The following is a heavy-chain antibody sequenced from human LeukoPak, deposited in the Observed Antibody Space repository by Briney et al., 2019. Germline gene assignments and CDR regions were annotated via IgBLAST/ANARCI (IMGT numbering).Heavy chain of an antibody. J-gene: IGHJ3*02. V-gene: IGHV4-39*07. Sequence: SETLSLTCTVSGGSIISSTYYWGWIRQSPGKGLEWIGEINHSGSTNYNPSLKSRVTISVDTSKNQFSLKLSSVTAADTAVYYCARGVYDSSGYYYNMYAFDIWGQGTMVTVSS. CDR2: INHSGST. CDR1: GGSIISSTYY. CDR3: ARGVYDSSGYYYNMYAFDI. D-gene: IGHD3-22*01.